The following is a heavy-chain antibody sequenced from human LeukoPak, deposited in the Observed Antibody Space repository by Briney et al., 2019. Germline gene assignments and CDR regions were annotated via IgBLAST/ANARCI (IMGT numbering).Heavy chain of an antibody. V-gene: IGHV4-59*12. CDR3: ARLNSGSFHYMDV. D-gene: IGHD1-26*01. Sequence: PSETLSLTCTVSGGSISTYYWSWIRQPPGKALEWIGYMYYSGSINYNPSLKSRVTISVDTSKNQFSLKLSSVTAADTAVYYCARLNSGSFHYMDVWGKGTTVTVSS. CDR1: GGSISTYY. J-gene: IGHJ6*03. CDR2: MYYSGSI.